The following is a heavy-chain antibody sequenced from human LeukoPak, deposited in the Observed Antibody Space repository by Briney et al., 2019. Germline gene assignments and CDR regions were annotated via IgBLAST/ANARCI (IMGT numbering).Heavy chain of an antibody. CDR3: ASLGLDWYLYYFDY. Sequence: PSETLSLTCTVSGGSISSSSYYWGWIRQPPGKGLEWIGSIYYSGSTYYNPSLKSRVTMSVDTSKNQFSLKLSSVTAADTAVYYCASLGLDWYLYYFDYWGQGTLVTVSS. V-gene: IGHV4-39*01. J-gene: IGHJ4*02. D-gene: IGHD3-9*01. CDR2: IYYSGST. CDR1: GGSISSSSYY.